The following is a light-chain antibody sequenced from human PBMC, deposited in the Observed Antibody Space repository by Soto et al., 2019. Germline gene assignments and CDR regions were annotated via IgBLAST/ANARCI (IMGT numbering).Light chain of an antibody. Sequence: QSVLTQPPSVSGAPGQRVTISCTGSSSNIGAGYDVHGYQQLPGTAPKLLIYGNSNRPSGVPDRFFGSKSGTSDSLAIAGLQAEDVADYYCQSDDSSLGGYVVFGGGTKLTVL. CDR2: GNS. CDR1: SSNIGAGYD. J-gene: IGLJ2*01. CDR3: QSDDSSLGGYVV. V-gene: IGLV1-40*01.